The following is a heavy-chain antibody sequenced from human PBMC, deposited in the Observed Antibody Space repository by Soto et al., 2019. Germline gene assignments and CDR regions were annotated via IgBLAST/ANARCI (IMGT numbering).Heavy chain of an antibody. CDR2: ISIRSHTI. CDR3: ARDYYYYGPLDP. D-gene: IGHD3-10*01. J-gene: IGHJ5*02. CDR1: GFIFSDYG. Sequence: PGGSLRLSCAASGFIFSDYGMNWIRQAPGKGLEWVSYISIRSHTIYYADSVKGRFTISKDNAENSLSLQMNSLEPVVTAVYYCARDYYYYGPLDPWGQGTLVTVSS. V-gene: IGHV3-11*01.